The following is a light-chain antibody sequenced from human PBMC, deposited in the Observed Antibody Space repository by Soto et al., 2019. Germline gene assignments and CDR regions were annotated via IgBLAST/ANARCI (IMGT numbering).Light chain of an antibody. Sequence: SALTQPPSASGSPGQSVTISCTGSSSDVGAYHYVSWYQQHPGKAPKLMIYDVIKRPSGVPDRFSGSKSGNTASLTVSGLQAEDEADYYCSSYAGSNNVLFGGGTKLTVL. CDR1: SSDVGAYHY. CDR2: DVI. J-gene: IGLJ2*01. CDR3: SSYAGSNNVL. V-gene: IGLV2-8*01.